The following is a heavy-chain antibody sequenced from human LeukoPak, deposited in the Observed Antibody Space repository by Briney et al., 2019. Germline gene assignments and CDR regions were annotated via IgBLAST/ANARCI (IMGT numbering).Heavy chain of an antibody. V-gene: IGHV4-39*02. CDR2: IYYSGST. CDR3: AREIDYVWGSYRYFSDIFGWFDP. D-gene: IGHD3-16*02. Sequence: SETLSLTCTVSGGSISSSSYYWGWIRQPPGKGLEWIGSIYYSGSTYYNPSLKSRVTISVDTSKNQFSLKLSSVTAADTAVYYCAREIDYVWGSYRYFSDIFGWFDPWGQGTLVTVSS. CDR1: GGSISSSSYY. J-gene: IGHJ5*02.